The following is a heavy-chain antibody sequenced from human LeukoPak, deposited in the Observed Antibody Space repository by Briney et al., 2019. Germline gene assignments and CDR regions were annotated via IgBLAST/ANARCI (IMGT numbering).Heavy chain of an antibody. CDR3: ARETYYYDSSGYYYPGGFDY. D-gene: IGHD3-22*01. CDR1: GFTFSNYS. V-gene: IGHV3-48*01. CDR2: ISSRSRTI. Sequence: GGSLRLSCAASGFTFSNYSMNGVRQAPGKGLEWVSYISSRSRTIYYTDSVKGRFTISRDNAKNSLYLQMNSLRAEDTAVYYCARETYYYDSSGYYYPGGFDYWGQGTLVTVSS. J-gene: IGHJ4*02.